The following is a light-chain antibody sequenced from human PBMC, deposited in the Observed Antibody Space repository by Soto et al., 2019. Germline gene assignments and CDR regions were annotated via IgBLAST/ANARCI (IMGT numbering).Light chain of an antibody. V-gene: IGLV1-44*01. J-gene: IGLJ3*02. CDR1: SSNIGSNT. Sequence: QSVLTQPPSASGTPGQRVTISCSGSSSNIGSNTVNWYQHLPGTAPKLLIYSYNQRPSGVPDRFSSSKSGTSASMAISGLQSEDEADYYCAAWDDSLSAQVFGGGTKLTVL. CDR2: SYN. CDR3: AAWDDSLSAQV.